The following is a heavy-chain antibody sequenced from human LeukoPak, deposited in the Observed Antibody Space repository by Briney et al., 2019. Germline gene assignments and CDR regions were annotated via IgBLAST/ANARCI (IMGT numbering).Heavy chain of an antibody. J-gene: IGHJ4*02. V-gene: IGHV1-2*02. CDR2: ISPNSGGT. CDR1: GYTFTGYY. CDR3: ARVYGDYAQTAFDY. Sequence: ASVKVSCKASGYTFTGYYMHWVRQAPGQGLEWMGWISPNSGGTNYAQKFQGRVTMTRDTSISTAYMELSRLRSDDTAVYYCARVYGDYAQTAFDYWGQGTLVTVSS. D-gene: IGHD4-17*01.